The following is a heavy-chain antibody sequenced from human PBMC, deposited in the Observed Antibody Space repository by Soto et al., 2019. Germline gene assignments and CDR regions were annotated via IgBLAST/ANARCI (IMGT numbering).Heavy chain of an antibody. Sequence: ASVKVSCKASGYTFTSYYMHWVRQAPGQGLEWMGIINPSGGSTSYAQKFQGRVTMTRNTSISTAYMELSSLRSEDTAVYYCARFVVFGELLPGGYYYYYMDVWGKGTTVTVSS. CDR1: GYTFTSYY. CDR2: INPSGGST. J-gene: IGHJ6*03. CDR3: ARFVVFGELLPGGYYYYYMDV. D-gene: IGHD3-10*02. V-gene: IGHV1-46*01.